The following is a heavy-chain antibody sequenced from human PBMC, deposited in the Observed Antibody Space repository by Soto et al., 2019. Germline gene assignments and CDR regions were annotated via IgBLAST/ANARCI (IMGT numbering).Heavy chain of an antibody. D-gene: IGHD1-26*01. J-gene: IGHJ4*02. V-gene: IGHV3-23*01. CDR2: ISGSGGST. CDR1: GFTFSSYG. Sequence: VGSLRLSCAASGFTFSSYGMSWVRQAPGKGLEWVSSISGSGGSTYYADSVKGRFTISRDNSKNTLYLQMNSLRAEDTAVYYCAKASAPGGTYFPLWFWGQGTLVTVSS. CDR3: AKASAPGGTYFPLWF.